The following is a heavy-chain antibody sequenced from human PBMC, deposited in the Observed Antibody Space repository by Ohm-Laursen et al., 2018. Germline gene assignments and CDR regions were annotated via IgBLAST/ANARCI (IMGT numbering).Heavy chain of an antibody. J-gene: IGHJ4*02. D-gene: IGHD5-12*01. CDR2: ISWNSGSI. V-gene: IGHV3-9*01. CDR3: ARAQRLVASANDY. CDR1: GFTFDDYA. Sequence: SLRLSCSASGFTFDDYAMHWVRQAPGKGLEWVSGISWNSGSIGYADSVKGRFTISRDNAKNTLYLQMNSLRGDDTAVYYCARAQRLVASANDYWGQGTLVTASS.